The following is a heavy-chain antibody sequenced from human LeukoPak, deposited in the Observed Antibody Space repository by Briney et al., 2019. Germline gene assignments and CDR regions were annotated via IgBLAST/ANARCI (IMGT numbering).Heavy chain of an antibody. V-gene: IGHV3-21*04. J-gene: IGHJ4*02. CDR1: GFTFSSYS. CDR3: AKGSTMAAYYYDSSDY. Sequence: GGSLRLSCAASGFTFSSYSMNWVRQAPGKGLEWVSSISSSSSYIYYADSVKGRFTISRDNSKNTLYLQMNSLRAEDTAVYYCAKGSTMAAYYYDSSDYWGQGTLVTVSS. D-gene: IGHD3-22*01. CDR2: ISSSSSYI.